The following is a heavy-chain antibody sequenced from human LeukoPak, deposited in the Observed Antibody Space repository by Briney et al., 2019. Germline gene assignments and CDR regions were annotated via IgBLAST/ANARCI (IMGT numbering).Heavy chain of an antibody. CDR2: ISNDGSII. J-gene: IGHJ6*02. D-gene: IGHD2-21*02. CDR3: ARVVVVTARLSYGMDV. CDR1: GFSFSSYG. V-gene: IGHV3-30*03. Sequence: PGRSLRLSCAASGFSFSSYGMHWVRQAPSKGLEWVAVISNDGSIIKYGDSVKGRFTISRDNSKNTLYLQMNSLRAEDTAVYYCARVVVVTARLSYGMDVWGQGTTVTVSS.